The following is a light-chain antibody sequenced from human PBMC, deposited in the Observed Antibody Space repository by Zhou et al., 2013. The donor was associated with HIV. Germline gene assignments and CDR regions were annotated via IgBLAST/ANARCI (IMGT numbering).Light chain of an antibody. Sequence: DIQMTQSPSSVSASVGDRITITCRASQGISKWLAWYQQKPGKAPKLLLYGASSLQSGVPSRFSGSGFGTDFTLTISCLQSEDFATYYCQQYSNYPWTFGQGTKVEVK. CDR1: QGISKW. CDR2: GAS. V-gene: IGKV1D-16*01. J-gene: IGKJ1*01. CDR3: QQYSNYPWT.